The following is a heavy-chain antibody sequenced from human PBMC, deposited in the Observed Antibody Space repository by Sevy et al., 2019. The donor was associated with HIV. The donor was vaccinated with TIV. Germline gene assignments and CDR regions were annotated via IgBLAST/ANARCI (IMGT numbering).Heavy chain of an antibody. D-gene: IGHD4-17*01. Sequence: GGSLRLSCVASGFTFSAYSMNWVRQAPGKGLEWVSYIGSNSDTIQYADSVKGRFTISRDDAKNSLFLQMNFLGDGDTAVYYCTTRFGDYDVGWGQGTLVTVSS. CDR1: GFTFSAYS. CDR2: IGSNSDTI. CDR3: TTRFGDYDVG. J-gene: IGHJ4*02. V-gene: IGHV3-48*02.